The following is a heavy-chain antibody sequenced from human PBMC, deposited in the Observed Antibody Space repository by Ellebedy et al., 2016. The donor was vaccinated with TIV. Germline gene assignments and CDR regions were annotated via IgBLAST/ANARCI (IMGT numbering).Heavy chain of an antibody. J-gene: IGHJ6*03. CDR2: IGVGGDT. CDR1: GFTFGSYA. D-gene: IGHD3-10*01. CDR3: AKVGNYCGSGYYYYYYMDV. V-gene: IGHV3-23*01. Sequence: GGSLRLSCAASGFTFGSYAMRWVRQAPGKGLEWVSTIGVGGDTFYADSVKGRFTISRDNSKNTLSLQMNSLRAEDTALYYCAKVGNYCGSGYYYYYYMDVWGKGSTVTVSS.